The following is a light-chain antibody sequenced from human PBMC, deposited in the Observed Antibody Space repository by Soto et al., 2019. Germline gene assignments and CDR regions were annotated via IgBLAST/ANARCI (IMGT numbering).Light chain of an antibody. CDR1: QNISNS. CDR3: QQSYSSPFT. V-gene: IGKV1-39*01. J-gene: IGKJ3*01. Sequence: DIQMTQSPSSLSASVGDRVTITCRASQNISNSLNWYQQKVGKAPKLLIYGASSLQSGVPSRFSGSGSGTDFTLIISSLQPEDFATYYCQQSYSSPFTFGPGTKVDIK. CDR2: GAS.